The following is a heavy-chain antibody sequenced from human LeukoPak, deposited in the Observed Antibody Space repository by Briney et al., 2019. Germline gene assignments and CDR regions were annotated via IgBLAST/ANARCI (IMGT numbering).Heavy chain of an antibody. CDR3: ARGNVLTGYHKYFQH. V-gene: IGHV1-69*13. J-gene: IGHJ1*01. CDR1: GGTFSSYA. D-gene: IGHD3-9*01. CDR2: IIPIFGTA. Sequence: SVKVSCKASGGTFSSYAISWVRQAPGQGLEWMGGIIPIFGTANYAQKFQGRVAITADESTSTAYMELSSLRSEDTAVYYCARGNVLTGYHKYFQHWGQGTLVTVSS.